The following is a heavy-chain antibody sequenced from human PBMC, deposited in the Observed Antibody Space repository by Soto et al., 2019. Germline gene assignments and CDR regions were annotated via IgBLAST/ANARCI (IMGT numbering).Heavy chain of an antibody. D-gene: IGHD2-8*01. V-gene: IGHV1-8*01. CDR1: GYAFTSYD. J-gene: IGHJ5*02. CDR3: ARMTVLMVYAKLSHWFDP. CDR2: MNPNSGNT. Sequence: ASVKVSCKASGYAFTSYDINWGRQATGQELEWMGWMNPNSGNTGYAQKFQGRVTMTRNTSISTAYMELSSLRSEDTAVYYCARMTVLMVYAKLSHWFDPWCQGALVTVSS.